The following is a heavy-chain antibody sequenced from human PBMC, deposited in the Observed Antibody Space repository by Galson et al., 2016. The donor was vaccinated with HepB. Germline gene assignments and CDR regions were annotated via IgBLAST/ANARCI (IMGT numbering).Heavy chain of an antibody. Sequence: SLRLSCAASGIAFSGYWMSWVRQAPGKGLEWVANIKQDGREKYYVASVTGRFTTSRHNANNSLYLQMNSLRADDTAVYYCARLVEVARFDHWGQGTLVTVSS. CDR3: ARLVEVARFDH. CDR2: IKQDGREK. D-gene: IGHD6-19*01. V-gene: IGHV3-7*03. J-gene: IGHJ4*02. CDR1: GIAFSGYW.